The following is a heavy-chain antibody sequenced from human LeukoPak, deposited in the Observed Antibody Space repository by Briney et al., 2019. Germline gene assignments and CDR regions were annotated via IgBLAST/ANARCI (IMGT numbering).Heavy chain of an antibody. Sequence: GGSMRLSCAASGFIFTDYWMHWVRQGPGKELVWVARISGDGRGTTYADSAKGRFTISRDNSKNTLYLQMNSLRAEDTAVYYCANLPPTYYYDCWGQGTLVTVSS. CDR3: ANLPPTYYYDC. CDR1: GFIFTDYW. D-gene: IGHD3-16*01. CDR2: ISGDGRGT. V-gene: IGHV3-74*01. J-gene: IGHJ4*02.